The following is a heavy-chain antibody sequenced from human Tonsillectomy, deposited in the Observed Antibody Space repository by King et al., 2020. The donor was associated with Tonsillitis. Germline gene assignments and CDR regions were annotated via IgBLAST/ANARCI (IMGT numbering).Heavy chain of an antibody. V-gene: IGHV5-51*01. CDR3: ARHSPRWGYLDAFDI. J-gene: IGHJ3*02. Sequence: VQLVQSGAEVKKPGESLKISCKGSGYSFTSYWIGWVRQMPGKGLEWMGIIYPGDSDTRYSPSFQGQVTISADKSISTAYLQWSSLKASDTDMYYCARHSPRWGYLDAFDIWGQGTMVTVSS. CDR1: GYSFTSYW. CDR2: IYPGDSDT. D-gene: IGHD5-12*01.